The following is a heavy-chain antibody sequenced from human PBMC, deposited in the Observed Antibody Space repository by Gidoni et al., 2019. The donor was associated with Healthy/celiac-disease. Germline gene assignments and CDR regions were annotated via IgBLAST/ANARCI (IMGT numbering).Heavy chain of an antibody. D-gene: IGHD3-3*01. CDR3: ARPNGTTYYDFWSGYGSIDP. CDR1: GCSISSSSYY. V-gene: IGHV4-39*01. CDR2: IYYSGST. Sequence: QLQLQESGPGLVKPSETLSLTCTVSGCSISSSSYYWGWIRQPPGKGLEWIGSIYYSGSTYYNPSLKSRVTISVDTSKNQFSLKLSSVTAADTAVYYCARPNGTTYYDFWSGYGSIDPWGQGTLVTVSS. J-gene: IGHJ5*02.